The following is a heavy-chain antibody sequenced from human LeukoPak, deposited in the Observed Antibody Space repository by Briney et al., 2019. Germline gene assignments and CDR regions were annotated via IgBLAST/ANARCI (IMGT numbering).Heavy chain of an antibody. D-gene: IGHD3-10*01. CDR3: AKDVTFYFGSGSNPNWFDP. CDR2: ISVSDGST. V-gene: IGHV3-23*01. Sequence: GGSLRLSCAASGFTFSSYAMSWVRQTPGKGLEGVSGISVSDGSTYYTDSVKGRFTISREHSKNTLYLPMTSLSAEDTAVYYCAKDVTFYFGSGSNPNWFDPWGQGTLVTVSS. CDR1: GFTFSSYA. J-gene: IGHJ5*02.